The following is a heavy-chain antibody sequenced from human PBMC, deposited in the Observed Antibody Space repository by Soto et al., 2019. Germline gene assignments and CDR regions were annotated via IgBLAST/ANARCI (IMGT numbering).Heavy chain of an antibody. CDR1: GFTFSSYS. D-gene: IGHD3-3*01. J-gene: IGHJ4*02. CDR3: ARVLYYDFWSGYYTGYDPLDY. V-gene: IGHV3-21*01. Sequence: GESLKISCAASGFTFSSYSMNWVRQAPGKGLEWVSSISSSSSYIYYADSVKGRFTISRDNAKNSLYLQMNSLRAEDTAVYYCARVLYYDFWSGYYTGYDPLDYWGQGTLVTVSS. CDR2: ISSSSSYI.